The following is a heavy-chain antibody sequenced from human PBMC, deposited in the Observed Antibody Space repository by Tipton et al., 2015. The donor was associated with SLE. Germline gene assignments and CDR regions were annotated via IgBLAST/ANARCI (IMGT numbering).Heavy chain of an antibody. CDR2: INHSGST. CDR1: GGSFSAYY. J-gene: IGHJ6*04. Sequence: LRLSCGVYGGSFSAYYWSWIRQPPGKGLEWIGEINHSGSTNYNPSLKSRVTISVDTSKNQFSLKLSSVTAADTAVYYCARDLWGGSSLIVWGKGTTVTVSS. CDR3: ARDLWGGSSLIV. V-gene: IGHV4-34*01. D-gene: IGHD1-26*01.